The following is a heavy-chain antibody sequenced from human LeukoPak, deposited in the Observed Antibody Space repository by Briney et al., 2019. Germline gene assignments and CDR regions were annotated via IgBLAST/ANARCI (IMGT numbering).Heavy chain of an antibody. J-gene: IGHJ4*02. CDR1: GYYFSNYW. V-gene: IGHV5-51*01. CDR2: IYPGDSDT. D-gene: IGHD2-21*01. CDR3: ARFAYHTDSFPGHY. Sequence: GESLQISCKGSGYYFSNYWIGWVRQMPGKGLEWMGIIYPGDSDTRYSPSFQGQISISVDKSISTAYLQWSTLKASDTAMYYCARFAYHTDSFPGHYWGQGTLVTVSS.